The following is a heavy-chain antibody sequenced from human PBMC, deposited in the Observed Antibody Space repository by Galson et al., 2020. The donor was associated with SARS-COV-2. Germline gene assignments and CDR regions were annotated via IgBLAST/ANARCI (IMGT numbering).Heavy chain of an antibody. D-gene: IGHD1-26*01. J-gene: IGHJ6*02. CDR3: ARGKSGSYVFGMDV. Sequence: GESLKISCAASGFTFSSYAMYWVRQAPGKGLEWVAVISYDGSNKYYADSVTGRFTISRDNSKNTLYLQMNSLRAEDTAVYYCARGKSGSYVFGMDVWGQGTTVTVSS. CDR1: GFTFSSYA. CDR2: ISYDGSNK. V-gene: IGHV3-30*04.